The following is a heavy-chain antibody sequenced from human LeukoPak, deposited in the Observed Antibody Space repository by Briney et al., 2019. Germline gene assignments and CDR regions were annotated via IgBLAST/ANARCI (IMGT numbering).Heavy chain of an antibody. CDR3: AKVPRWYYYYYYMDV. V-gene: IGHV3-23*01. CDR2: ISSRGDDA. D-gene: IGHD2-15*01. Sequence: GGSLRLSCAASGFTFSSYAMSWVRQAPGQGLKWVSSISSRGDDAIYADSVKGRSTISRDNSKNTLYLQMNSLRAEDTAVYYCAKVPRWYYYYYYMDVWGKGTTVTVSS. J-gene: IGHJ6*03. CDR1: GFTFSSYA.